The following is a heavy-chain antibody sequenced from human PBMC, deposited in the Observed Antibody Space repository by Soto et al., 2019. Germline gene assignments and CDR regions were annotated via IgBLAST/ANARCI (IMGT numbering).Heavy chain of an antibody. V-gene: IGHV4-30-2*01. CDR3: ARVPGS. CDR1: GCSISSGGYS. D-gene: IGHD7-27*01. CDR2: IYHSGST. J-gene: IGHJ5*02. Sequence: SETLSLTCAVSGCSISSGGYSWSWIRQPPGKGLEWIGYIYHSGSTYYNPSLKSRVTISVDRSKNQFSLKLSSVTAADTAGYYCARVPGSWGQGTRVTVSS.